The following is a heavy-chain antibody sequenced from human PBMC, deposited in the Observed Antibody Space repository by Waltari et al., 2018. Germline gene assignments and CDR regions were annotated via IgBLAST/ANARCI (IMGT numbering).Heavy chain of an antibody. V-gene: IGHV4-39*07. J-gene: IGHJ5*02. D-gene: IGHD2-15*01. CDR1: GGSISSSSYY. CDR3: ARGKEKGYVRQWSWFDP. CDR2: IYYSGST. Sequence: QLQLQESGPGLVKPSETLSLTFTVSGGSISSSSYYWGWLRQPPGTGLEWIGSIYYSGSTYYNPSRKSRVTISVDTSKNQFSLKLSSGTAADTAVYYGARGKEKGYVRQWSWFDPWGQGTLVTVSS.